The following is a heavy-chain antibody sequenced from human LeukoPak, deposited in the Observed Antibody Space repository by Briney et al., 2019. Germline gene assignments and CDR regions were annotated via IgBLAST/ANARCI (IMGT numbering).Heavy chain of an antibody. CDR1: DGSFSGYY. Sequence: SETLSLTCAVYDGSFSGYYWSWIRQPPGKGLEWIGEINHSGSTNYNPSLKSRVTISVDTSKNQFSLKLSSVTAADTAVYYCASLQTKRYYYYYMGVWGKGTTVTVSS. CDR3: ASLQTKRYYYYYMGV. CDR2: INHSGST. J-gene: IGHJ6*03. V-gene: IGHV4-34*01. D-gene: IGHD4-11*01.